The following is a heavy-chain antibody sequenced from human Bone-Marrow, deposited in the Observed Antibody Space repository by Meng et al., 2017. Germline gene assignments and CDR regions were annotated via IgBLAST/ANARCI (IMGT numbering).Heavy chain of an antibody. CDR3: ARDTGKVGVMGDY. Sequence: VQLVHCGAGVKKPGSSGKVSCKASGGTFSSYAISWVRQAPGQGLEWMGGIIPIFGTANYAQKFQGRVTITADKSTSTAYMELSSLRSEDTAVYYCARDTGKVGVMGDYWGQGTLVTVSS. D-gene: IGHD1-26*01. V-gene: IGHV1-69*06. CDR2: IIPIFGTA. CDR1: GGTFSSYA. J-gene: IGHJ4*02.